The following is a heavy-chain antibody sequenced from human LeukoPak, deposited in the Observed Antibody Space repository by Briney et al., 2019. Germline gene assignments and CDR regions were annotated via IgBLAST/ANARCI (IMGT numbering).Heavy chain of an antibody. Sequence: ASVKVSCKASGYTFTSYGISWVRQAPGQGLEWMGWISAYNGNTNYAQKLQGRVTMTTDTSTSTAYMELRSLRSDDTAVYYCARDRRDGQRLAHYYYYGMDVWGQGTTVTVSS. CDR2: ISAYNGNT. D-gene: IGHD6-25*01. CDR3: ARDRRDGQRLAHYYYYGMDV. CDR1: GYTFTSYG. J-gene: IGHJ6*02. V-gene: IGHV1-18*01.